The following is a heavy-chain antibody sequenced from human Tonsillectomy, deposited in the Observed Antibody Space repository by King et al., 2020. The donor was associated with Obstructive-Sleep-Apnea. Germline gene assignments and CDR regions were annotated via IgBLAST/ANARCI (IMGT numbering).Heavy chain of an antibody. V-gene: IGHV4-61*01. D-gene: IGHD3-22*01. Sequence: LQLQESGPGLVKPSETLSLTCTVSGGSVSSGSYYWSWIRQPPGKGVEWIGDIYYRGSTNYTPSLKSRVPISRDPSKNKFSLKLSSVTAADTAVYYCARDRWYYYDSSDVFDYWGQGTLVTVSS. CDR1: GGSVSSGSYY. J-gene: IGHJ4*02. CDR2: IYYRGST. CDR3: ARDRWYYYDSSDVFDY.